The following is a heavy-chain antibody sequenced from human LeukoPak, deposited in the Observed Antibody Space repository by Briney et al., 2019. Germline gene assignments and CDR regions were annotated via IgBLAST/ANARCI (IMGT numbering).Heavy chain of an antibody. D-gene: IGHD6-19*01. CDR1: GFSLSTSGVG. J-gene: IGHJ3*02. Sequence: SGPTLVNPTQTLTLTCTFSGFSLSTSGVGVGWIRQPPGKALEWLALIYWNDDKRYNPSLKSRLSITKDTSKNQVVLTMTSMDPVDTATYYCAHSHPSFCDSSGWYTFDIWGQGTMVSVSS. CDR2: IYWNDDK. V-gene: IGHV2-5*01. CDR3: AHSHPSFCDSSGWYTFDI.